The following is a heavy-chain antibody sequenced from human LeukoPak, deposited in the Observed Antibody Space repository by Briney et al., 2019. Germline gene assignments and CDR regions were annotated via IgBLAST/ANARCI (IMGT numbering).Heavy chain of an antibody. CDR2: ISYDGSNK. Sequence: GGSLRLSCAASGFTFSSYSMNWVRQAPGKGLEWVAVISYDGSNKYYADSVKGRFTISRDNSKNTLYLQMNSLRAEDTAVYYCARVKEEMGTTHYYYSGMDVWGQGATVTVSS. V-gene: IGHV3-30*03. J-gene: IGHJ6*02. CDR3: ARVKEEMGTTHYYYSGMDV. D-gene: IGHD5-24*01. CDR1: GFTFSSYS.